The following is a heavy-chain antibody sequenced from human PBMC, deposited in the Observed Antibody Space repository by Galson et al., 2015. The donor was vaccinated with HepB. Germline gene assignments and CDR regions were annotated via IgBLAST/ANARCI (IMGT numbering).Heavy chain of an antibody. CDR3: AAATDCTGGVCALGHDAFDI. J-gene: IGHJ3*02. CDR1: GFTFTSSA. Sequence: SVKVSCKASGFTFTSSAVQWVRQARGQRLEWIGWIVVGSGNTNYAQKFQERVTITRDMSTSTAYMELSSLRSEDTAVYYCAAATDCTGGVCALGHDAFDIWGQGTIVTVSS. CDR2: IVVGSGNT. V-gene: IGHV1-58*01. D-gene: IGHD2-8*02.